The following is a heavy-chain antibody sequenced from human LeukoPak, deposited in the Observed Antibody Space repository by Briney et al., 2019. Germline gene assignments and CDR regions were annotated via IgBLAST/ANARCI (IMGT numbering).Heavy chain of an antibody. CDR2: INHSGST. Sequence: SETLSLTCAVYGGSFSGYYWSWIRQPPGKGLEWIGEINHSGSTNYNPSLKSRVTISVDTSKNQFSLKLSSVTAADTAVYYCARNRGWYATDLWGQGTTVTVSS. CDR1: GGSFSGYY. CDR3: ARNRGWYATDL. V-gene: IGHV4-34*01. D-gene: IGHD6-19*01. J-gene: IGHJ6*02.